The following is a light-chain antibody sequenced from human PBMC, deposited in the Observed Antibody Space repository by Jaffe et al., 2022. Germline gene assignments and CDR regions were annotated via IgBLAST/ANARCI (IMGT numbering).Light chain of an antibody. J-gene: IGKJ5*01. CDR1: QRIDNY. CDR3: LETDNNPPT. Sequence: DVQMTQSPSSLSASVGDRVTIICRASQRIDNYLSWYQQKPGQAPKLLIYAASRLQSGVPSRFSGSASGTEFTLAISGLQPEDFATYYCLETDNNPPTFGQGTRLEIK. V-gene: IGKV1-39*01. CDR2: AAS.